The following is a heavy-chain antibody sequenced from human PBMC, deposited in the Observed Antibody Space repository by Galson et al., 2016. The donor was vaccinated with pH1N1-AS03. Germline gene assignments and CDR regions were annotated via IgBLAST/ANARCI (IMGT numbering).Heavy chain of an antibody. D-gene: IGHD3-10*01. Sequence: GKGLEWIGNIYFTGSTNYNPSLKSRVTISVDTSQKEISLKLSYVTAADTAVYYCARDGDYSGSGSDIWGQGTMVTVSS. CDR2: IYFTGST. J-gene: IGHJ3*02. V-gene: IGHV4-59*01. CDR3: ARDGDYSGSGSDI.